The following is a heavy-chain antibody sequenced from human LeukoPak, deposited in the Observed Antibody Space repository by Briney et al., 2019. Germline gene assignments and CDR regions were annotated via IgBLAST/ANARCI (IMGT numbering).Heavy chain of an antibody. D-gene: IGHD3-10*01. V-gene: IGHV4-38-2*02. CDR3: ARQNVGWFGDLTNWDY. Sequence: SETLSLTCTVSGYSISSGYYWGWIRQPPGKGLEWIGSIYHSGSTYYNPSLKSRVTISVDTSKNQFSLKLSSVTAADTAVYYCARQNVGWFGDLTNWDYWGQGTLVTVSS. J-gene: IGHJ4*02. CDR1: GYSISSGYY. CDR2: IYHSGST.